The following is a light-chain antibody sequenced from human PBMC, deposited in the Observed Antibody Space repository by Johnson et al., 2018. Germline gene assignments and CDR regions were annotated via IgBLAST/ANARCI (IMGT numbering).Light chain of an antibody. CDR3: GTWDSSLSAGNV. J-gene: IGLJ1*01. V-gene: IGLV1-51*02. CDR2: ENN. CDR1: SSNIGNNY. Sequence: QSVLTQPPSVSAAPGQKVTISCSGSSSNIGNNYVSWYQQLPGTAPKLLIYENNKRPSGIPDRFSGSKSGTSATLGITGLQTGDEADYYFGTWDSSLSAGNVFGTGPKGTGL.